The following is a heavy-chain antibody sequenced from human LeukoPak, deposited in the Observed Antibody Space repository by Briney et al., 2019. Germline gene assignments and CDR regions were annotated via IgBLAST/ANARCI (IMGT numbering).Heavy chain of an antibody. Sequence: QPSETLSLTCTVSGYSISSGHYWAWIRQSPEKGLECIATMFHSGSTYYNPSLKSRVTTSVDTSKNEFSLNLSSVTAADTAVYYCARVRGYGRDYYYYYMDVWGKGTTVTVSS. CDR2: MFHSGST. CDR3: ARVRGYGRDYYYYYMDV. CDR1: GYSISSGHY. D-gene: IGHD5-18*01. V-gene: IGHV4-38-2*02. J-gene: IGHJ6*03.